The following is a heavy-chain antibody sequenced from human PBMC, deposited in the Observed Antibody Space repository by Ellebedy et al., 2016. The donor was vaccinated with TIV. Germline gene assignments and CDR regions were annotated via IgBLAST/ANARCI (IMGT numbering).Heavy chain of an antibody. CDR1: GYTFTSYD. CDR2: MNPNSGNT. J-gene: IGHJ4*02. V-gene: IGHV1-8*01. CDR3: ARGDGSGSYFDY. Sequence: ASVKVSXXASGYTFTSYDINWVRQATGQGLEWMGWMNPNSGNTGYAQKFQGRVTMTRNTSISTAYMELRSLRSDDTAVYYCARGDGSGSYFDYWGQGTLVTVSS. D-gene: IGHD3-10*01.